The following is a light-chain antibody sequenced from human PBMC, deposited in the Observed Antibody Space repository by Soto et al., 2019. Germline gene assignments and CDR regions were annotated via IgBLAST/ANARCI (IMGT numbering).Light chain of an antibody. Sequence: VLTQTPLSSPVTLGQPASISCRSSQSLVYSDGNTYLSWLQQRPGQPPRLLIYHVSNRFSGVPHRFSGRGAGTDFTLKISRVEAEDVGVYSCIQFSHFPRTFRQGTKVQIK. V-gene: IGKV2-24*01. J-gene: IGKJ1*01. CDR3: IQFSHFPRT. CDR2: HVS. CDR1: QSLVYSDGNTY.